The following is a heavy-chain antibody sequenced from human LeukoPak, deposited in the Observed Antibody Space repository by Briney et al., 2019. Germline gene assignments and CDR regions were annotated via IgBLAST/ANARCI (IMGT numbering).Heavy chain of an antibody. CDR3: ARDSILWWCLDY. Sequence: SETLSLTCTVSGYSISSGYYWGWIRQPPGKGLEWIGSIYHSGSTYYNPSLKSRVTISVDTSKNQFSLKLSSVTAADTAVHYCARDSILWWCLDYWGQGTLVTVSS. J-gene: IGHJ4*02. CDR1: GYSISSGYY. D-gene: IGHD2-21*01. V-gene: IGHV4-38-2*02. CDR2: IYHSGST.